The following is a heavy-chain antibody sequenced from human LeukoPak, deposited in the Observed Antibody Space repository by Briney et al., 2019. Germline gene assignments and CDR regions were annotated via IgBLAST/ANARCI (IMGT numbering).Heavy chain of an antibody. CDR2: FDPEDGET. CDR3: ATERGASRARGIVATIFDY. CDR1: GYTFTSYY. D-gene: IGHD5-12*01. V-gene: IGHV1-24*01. Sequence: ASVKVFCKASGYTFTSYYMHWVRQAPGQGLEWMGGFDPEDGETIYAQKFQGRVTMTEDTSTDTAYMELSSLRSEDTAVYYCATERGASRARGIVATIFDYWGQGTLVTVSS. J-gene: IGHJ4*02.